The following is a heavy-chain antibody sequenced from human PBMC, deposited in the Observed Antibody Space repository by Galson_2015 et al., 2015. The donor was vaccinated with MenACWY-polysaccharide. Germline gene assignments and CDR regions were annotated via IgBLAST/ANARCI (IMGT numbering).Heavy chain of an antibody. D-gene: IGHD6-6*01. J-gene: IGHJ4*02. V-gene: IGHV4-38-2*01. Sequence: ETLSHTCAVSGYSISSGYYWGWIRQPPGKGLEWIGSISHSESTYYNPSLKSRVTISLDTSKNQFSLKLSSVTAADTAVYYCVRLLGAARPRSDYWGQGILVTVSS. CDR3: VRLLGAARPRSDY. CDR1: GYSISSGYY. CDR2: ISHSEST.